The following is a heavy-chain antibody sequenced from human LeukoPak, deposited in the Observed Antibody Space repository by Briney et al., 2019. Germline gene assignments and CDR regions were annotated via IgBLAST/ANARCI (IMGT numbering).Heavy chain of an antibody. V-gene: IGHV3-21*01. CDR3: ARESIAAAGDY. D-gene: IGHD6-13*01. Sequence: GGSLRLSCAASGFTFSSYSMNWVRQAPGKGLEWVSSISSSSSYIYYADSVKGRFTISRDNAKNSPYLQMNSLRAEDTAVYYCARESIAAAGDYWGQGTLVTVSS. CDR2: ISSSSSYI. J-gene: IGHJ4*02. CDR1: GFTFSSYS.